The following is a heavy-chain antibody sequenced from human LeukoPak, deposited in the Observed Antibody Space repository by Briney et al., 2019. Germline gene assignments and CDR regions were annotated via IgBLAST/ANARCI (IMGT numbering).Heavy chain of an antibody. CDR1: GFTVSSNY. D-gene: IGHD6-13*01. J-gene: IGHJ3*02. CDR2: IYYSGST. V-gene: IGHV4-39*01. Sequence: GSLRLSCAASGFTVSSNYMSWIRQPPGKGLEWIGTIYYSGSTYYNPSLKSRVTISVHTSKDQFSLKLSSVTAADTAVYYCARRGYSRDETFDIWGQGTVVTVSS. CDR3: ARRGYSRDETFDI.